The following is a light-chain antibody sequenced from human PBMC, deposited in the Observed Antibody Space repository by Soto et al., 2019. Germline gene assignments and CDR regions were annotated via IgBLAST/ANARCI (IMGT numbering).Light chain of an antibody. CDR2: DAS. CDR3: QQYNSYWT. Sequence: DIEITQSPSTRSASVGDRVTITCRASQSISSWLAWYPQKPGKAPKLLIYDASSLESGVPSRFSGSGSGTEFTLTISSLQPDDFAVYYCQQYNSYWTFGQGTQVDNK. CDR1: QSISSW. V-gene: IGKV1-5*01. J-gene: IGKJ1*01.